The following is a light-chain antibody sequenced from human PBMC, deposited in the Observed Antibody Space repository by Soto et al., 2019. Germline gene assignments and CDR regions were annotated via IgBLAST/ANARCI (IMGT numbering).Light chain of an antibody. V-gene: IGLV2-8*01. Sequence: QSALTQPPSASGFPGQSVSISCTGTSSDVGYYDYVSWYQQHPGKAPKLVIYEVTKRPSGVPDRVSASKSGNTASLTVSGIRAEDEADYYCSSYAGSNNFVFGSGTKLTVL. J-gene: IGLJ1*01. CDR3: SSYAGSNNFV. CDR1: SSDVGYYDY. CDR2: EVT.